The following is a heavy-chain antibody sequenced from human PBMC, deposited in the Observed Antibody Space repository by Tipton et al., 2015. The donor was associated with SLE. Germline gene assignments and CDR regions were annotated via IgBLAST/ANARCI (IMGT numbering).Heavy chain of an antibody. D-gene: IGHD2-21*01. V-gene: IGHV4-4*07. CDR2: ISYSENT. J-gene: IGHJ4*02. CDR3: ASSGLYDCGSDCYLGY. CDR1: GGSISFDY. Sequence: TLSLTCTVSGGSISFDYWSWIPQSAGRGLVWFRRISYSENTYYNPSLRSRVTLLLDMSKNQFSLKLSSATAADTAVDYCASSGLYDCGSDCYLGYWGQGTLVTVSS.